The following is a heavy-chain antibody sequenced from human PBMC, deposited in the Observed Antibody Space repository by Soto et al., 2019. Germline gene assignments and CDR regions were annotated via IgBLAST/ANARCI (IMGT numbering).Heavy chain of an antibody. V-gene: IGHV4-39*01. CDR1: GGSISSSSYY. Sequence: QLQLQESGPGLVKPSETLSLTCTVSGGSISSSSYYWGWIRQPPGKGLEWIGSIYYSGSTYYNPSLKSRVTISVDTSKNQFSLKLSSVTAADTAVYYCARQVLPYYDFWSGYYTGMRYYYYYMDVWGKGTTVTVSS. D-gene: IGHD3-3*01. J-gene: IGHJ6*03. CDR2: IYYSGST. CDR3: ARQVLPYYDFWSGYYTGMRYYYYYMDV.